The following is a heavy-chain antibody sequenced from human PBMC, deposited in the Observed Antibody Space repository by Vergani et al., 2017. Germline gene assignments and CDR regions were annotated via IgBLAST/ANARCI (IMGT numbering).Heavy chain of an antibody. CDR3: ARDLGIAVAGTVDY. J-gene: IGHJ4*02. CDR1: GFTFSSYW. CDR2: IKQDGSEK. Sequence: EVQLLESGGGLVQPGGSLRLSCAASGFTFSSYWMSWVRQAPGKGLEWVANIKQDGSEKYYVDSVKGRFTISRDNAKNSLYLQMNSLRAEDTAVYYCARDLGIAVAGTVDYWGQGTLVTVSS. D-gene: IGHD6-19*01. V-gene: IGHV3-7*01.